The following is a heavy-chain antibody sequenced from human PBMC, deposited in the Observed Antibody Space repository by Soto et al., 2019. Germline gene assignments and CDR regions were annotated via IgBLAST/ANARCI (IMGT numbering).Heavy chain of an antibody. CDR2: INPNSGGT. Sequence: GASEKVSCKASGYTLTGYYMRWVRQAPGQGLERMRWINPNSGGTNYAQKFQGWVTMTRDTSISTAYMELSRLRSDDTAVYYCARAGSGSYYNGGPDAFDIWGQVTMVTVSS. CDR1: GYTLTGYY. CDR3: ARAGSGSYYNGGPDAFDI. V-gene: IGHV1-2*04. J-gene: IGHJ3*02. D-gene: IGHD3-10*01.